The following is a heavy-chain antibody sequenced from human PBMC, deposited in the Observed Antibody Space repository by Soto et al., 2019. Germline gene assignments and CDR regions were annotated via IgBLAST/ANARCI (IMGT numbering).Heavy chain of an antibody. CDR2: IKQDGSEK. J-gene: IGHJ6*02. V-gene: IGHV3-7*01. CDR1: GFTFSSYW. Sequence: VGSLRLSCAASGFTFSSYWMSWVRQAPGKGLEWVANIKQDGSEKYYVDSVKGRFTISRDNAKNSLYLQMNSLRAEDTAVYYCARDSLGGYYYYGMDVWGQGTTVTVSS. CDR3: ARDSLGGYYYYGMDV. D-gene: IGHD2-15*01.